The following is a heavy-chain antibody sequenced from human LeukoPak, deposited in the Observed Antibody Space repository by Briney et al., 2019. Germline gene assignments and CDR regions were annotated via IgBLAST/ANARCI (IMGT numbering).Heavy chain of an antibody. Sequence: ASVKVSCKASGYTFTDYFIHWVRQAPGQGLEWVGWINPSSGDTSYGQQFQGRVTMTRDTSISTAYMELSSLRSEDTAVYYCARNRGYSYGPYDYWGQGTLVTVSS. CDR1: GYTFTDYF. CDR3: ARNRGYSYGPYDY. CDR2: INPSSGDT. J-gene: IGHJ4*02. D-gene: IGHD5-18*01. V-gene: IGHV1-2*02.